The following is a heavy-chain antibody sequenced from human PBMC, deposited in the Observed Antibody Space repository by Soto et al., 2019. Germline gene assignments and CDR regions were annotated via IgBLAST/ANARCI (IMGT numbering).Heavy chain of an antibody. CDR2: IIPIFGTA. V-gene: IGHV1-69*13. CDR3: ARGTNRGYCPDY. CDR1: GGTFSSYA. Sequence: SVKVSCKASGGTFSSYAISWVRQAPGQGLEWMGGIIPIFGTANYAQKFQGRVTITADESTSTAYMELSSLRSEDTAVYYCARGTNRGYCPDYWGQGTLVTVSS. D-gene: IGHD3-22*01. J-gene: IGHJ4*02.